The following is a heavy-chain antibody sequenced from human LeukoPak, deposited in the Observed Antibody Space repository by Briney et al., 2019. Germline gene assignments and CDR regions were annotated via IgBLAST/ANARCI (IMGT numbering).Heavy chain of an antibody. Sequence: GGSLRLSCAASGFTFTTYEMNWVRQAPGKGLEWVSFISSSGSIIYYADSVQGRFTISRDNAKNSLYLQMNSLRAEDTAVYYCARGHYTSDWYYFDYWGQGTLVTVSS. J-gene: IGHJ4*02. V-gene: IGHV3-48*03. CDR3: ARGHYTSDWYYFDY. CDR1: GFTFTTYE. D-gene: IGHD6-19*01. CDR2: ISSSGSII.